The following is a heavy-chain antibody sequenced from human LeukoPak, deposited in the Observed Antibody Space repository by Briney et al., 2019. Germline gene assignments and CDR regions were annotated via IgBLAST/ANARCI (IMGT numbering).Heavy chain of an antibody. V-gene: IGHV3-30*18. CDR3: AKEGSGYYGDAFDI. Sequence: GGSLRLSCAASGFXFSNYGIHWVRQAPGKGLEWVAVISYDGSNKYYANSVKGRFTISRDNSKNTLYLQMNSLRAEDTAVYYCAKEGSGYYGDAFDIWGQGTMVTVSS. D-gene: IGHD3-3*01. CDR1: GFXFSNYG. CDR2: ISYDGSNK. J-gene: IGHJ3*02.